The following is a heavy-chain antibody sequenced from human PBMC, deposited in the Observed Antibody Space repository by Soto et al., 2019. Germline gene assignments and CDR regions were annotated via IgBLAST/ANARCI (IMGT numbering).Heavy chain of an antibody. Sequence: GGSLPLSCAASVFTFSSYGMHWVRQAPGKGLEWVAVIWYDGSNKYYADSVKGRFTISRDNSKNTLYLQMNSLRAEDTAVYYCARTRLKMDTIPPVDYWGQGTMVTVSS. J-gene: IGHJ4*02. CDR2: IWYDGSNK. CDR3: ARTRLKMDTIPPVDY. V-gene: IGHV3-33*01. CDR1: VFTFSSYG. D-gene: IGHD5-18*01.